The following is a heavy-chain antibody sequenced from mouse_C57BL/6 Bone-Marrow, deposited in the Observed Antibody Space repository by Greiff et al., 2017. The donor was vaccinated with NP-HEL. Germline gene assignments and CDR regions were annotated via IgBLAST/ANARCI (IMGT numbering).Heavy chain of an antibody. CDR2: ISYDGSN. V-gene: IGHV3-6*01. D-gene: IGHD2-4*01. Sequence: ESGPGLVKPSQSLSLTCSVTGYSITSGYYWNWIRQFPGNKLEWMGYISYDGSNNYNPSLKNRISITRDTSKNQFFLKLNSVTTEDTATYYCASKNYDYDGAYWGQGTLVTVSA. CDR1: GYSITSGYY. J-gene: IGHJ3*01. CDR3: ASKNYDYDGAY.